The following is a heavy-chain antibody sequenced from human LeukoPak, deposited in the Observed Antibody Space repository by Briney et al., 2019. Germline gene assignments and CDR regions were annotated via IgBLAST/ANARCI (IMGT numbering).Heavy chain of an antibody. V-gene: IGHV4-38-2*01. Sequence: SETLSLTCAVSGYSISSGYYWGWIRQPPGKGLEWIGSIYHSGSTYYNPSLKSRVTISVDTSKNQFSLKLSSVTAADTAVYYCARGERQYQLLWDFYYYYMDVWGKGTTVTVSS. D-gene: IGHD2-2*01. CDR3: ARGERQYQLLWDFYYYYMDV. CDR2: IYHSGST. CDR1: GYSISSGYY. J-gene: IGHJ6*03.